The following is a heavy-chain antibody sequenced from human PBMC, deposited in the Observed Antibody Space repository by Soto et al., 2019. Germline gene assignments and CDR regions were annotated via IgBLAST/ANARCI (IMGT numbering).Heavy chain of an antibody. V-gene: IGHV1-46*01. Sequence: GASVTVSCNASGYTFTSYYMHWVRHAPGQELEWMGIINPSGGSTSDAQKFQGRDTITRYTSTSTVYMQLSSQICEDTVAYYCSRDLAVAGTLFDPWGQGTLVTVSS. CDR3: SRDLAVAGTLFDP. CDR1: GYTFTSYY. J-gene: IGHJ5*02. CDR2: INPSGGST. D-gene: IGHD6-19*01.